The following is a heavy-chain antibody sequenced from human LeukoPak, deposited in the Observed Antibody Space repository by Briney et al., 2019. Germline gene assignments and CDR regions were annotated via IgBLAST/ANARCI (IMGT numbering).Heavy chain of an antibody. CDR3: ASERTLDCGGDCYTDY. CDR2: ISGSAYST. D-gene: IGHD2-21*02. J-gene: IGHJ4*02. CDR1: RFTFSNFA. Sequence: GGSLRLSCAASRFTFSNFAMSWVRQAPGKGLEWVSTISGSAYSTYYADSVKGRFTISRDTSKNTLYLQMNSLRAEDTAVYYCASERTLDCGGDCYTDYWGQGTLVTVSS. V-gene: IGHV3-23*01.